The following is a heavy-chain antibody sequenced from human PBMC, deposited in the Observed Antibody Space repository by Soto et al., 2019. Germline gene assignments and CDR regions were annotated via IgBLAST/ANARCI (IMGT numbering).Heavy chain of an antibody. V-gene: IGHV4-34*01. J-gene: IGHJ6*02. Sequence: ASGNLSLTKTFSGGFLRGYHWSVCRQPPGKGLEWIGEINHSGSTNYNPSLKSRVTISVDTSKNQFSLKRSSVTAPDTAVYYCARAKVVVPAAVGMDVWGQGTTVTVSS. CDR1: GGFLRGYH. D-gene: IGHD2-2*01. CDR3: ARAKVVVPAAVGMDV. CDR2: INHSGST.